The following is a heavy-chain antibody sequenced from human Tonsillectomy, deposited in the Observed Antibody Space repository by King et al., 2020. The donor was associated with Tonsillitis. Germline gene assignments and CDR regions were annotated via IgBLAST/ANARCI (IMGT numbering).Heavy chain of an antibody. CDR1: GFAFSGYD. CDR3: AKDRTVAGHFDS. J-gene: IGHJ4*02. V-gene: IGHV3-23*04. Sequence: VQLVESGGGLVRPGGSLRLSCAASGFAFSGYDMNWVRQAPGKGLEWVATISSSGGTTLYAASVKGRFSISRDNSKNTLHLQMNSLRVEDTALYYCAKDRTVAGHFDSWGQGTLVTVS. CDR2: ISSSGGTT. D-gene: IGHD6-19*01.